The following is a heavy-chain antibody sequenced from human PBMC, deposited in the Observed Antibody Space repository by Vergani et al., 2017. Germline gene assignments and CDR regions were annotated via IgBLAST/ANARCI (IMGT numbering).Heavy chain of an antibody. Sequence: QVQLVQSGAEVKKPGASVKVSCKASGYTFTDYFMHWVRQAPGQGLGWMGWINPNSGGTNYAQKFQGRVTMTRDTSISTAYMELSNLRSDDTAVYYCARVGTSSNRDYFDCWGQGTLVTVSS. V-gene: IGHV1-2*02. CDR2: INPNSGGT. D-gene: IGHD2-2*01. CDR3: ARVGTSSNRDYFDC. J-gene: IGHJ4*02. CDR1: GYTFTDYF.